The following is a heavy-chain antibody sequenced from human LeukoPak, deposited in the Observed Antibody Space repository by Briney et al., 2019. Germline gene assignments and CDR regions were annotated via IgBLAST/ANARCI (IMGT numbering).Heavy chain of an antibody. Sequence: GSLRLSCAASGFTFSSYAMSWVRQAPGKGLEWIGSIYYSGSTYYNPSLKSRVAISVDTSKNQFSLKLSSVTAADTAVYYCARPHRYSSSSGPLGAFDIWGQGTMVTVSS. CDR2: IYYSGST. CDR3: ARPHRYSSSSGPLGAFDI. D-gene: IGHD6-6*01. V-gene: IGHV4-39*01. J-gene: IGHJ3*02. CDR1: GFTFSSYA.